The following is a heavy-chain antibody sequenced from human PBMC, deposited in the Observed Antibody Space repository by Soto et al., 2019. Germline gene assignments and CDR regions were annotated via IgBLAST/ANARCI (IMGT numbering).Heavy chain of an antibody. D-gene: IGHD6-13*01. Sequence: QVQLVQSGAEVKKPGSSVKVSCKASGGTFSSYTISWVRQAPGQGLEWMGRIIPILGIANYAQKFQGRVTITADKSTSTAYMELSSLRSEDTAVYYCARDWEYSSSKDAFDIWGQGTMVTVSS. CDR3: ARDWEYSSSKDAFDI. CDR1: GGTFSSYT. CDR2: IIPILGIA. J-gene: IGHJ3*02. V-gene: IGHV1-69*08.